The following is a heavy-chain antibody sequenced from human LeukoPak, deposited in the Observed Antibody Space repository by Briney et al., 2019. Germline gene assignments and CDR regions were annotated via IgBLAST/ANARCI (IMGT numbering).Heavy chain of an antibody. CDR1: GGSIISGSYY. CDR2: IYTSGST. V-gene: IGHV4-39*07. Sequence: SETLSLTCTVSGGSIISGSYYWGWIRQPPGKGLEWIGSIYTSGSTNYNPSLKSRVTMSVDTSKNQFSLKLSSVTAADTAMYYCAREGSGWYGPFGYWGQGTLVTVSS. CDR3: AREGSGWYGPFGY. D-gene: IGHD6-19*01. J-gene: IGHJ4*02.